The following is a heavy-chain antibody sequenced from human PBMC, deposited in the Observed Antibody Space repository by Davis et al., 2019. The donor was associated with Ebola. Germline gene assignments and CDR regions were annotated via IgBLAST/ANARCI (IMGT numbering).Heavy chain of an antibody. V-gene: IGHV3-48*02. CDR2: ISSSSSTI. J-gene: IGHJ4*02. CDR1: GFTFSSYA. Sequence: PGGSLRLSCAASGFTFSSYATSWVRQAPGKGLEWVSYISSSSSTIYYADSVKGRFTISRDNAKNSLYLQMNSLRDEDTAVYYCARDRGYDFWSGYYTSYFDYWGQGTLVTVSS. CDR3: ARDRGYDFWSGYYTSYFDY. D-gene: IGHD3-3*01.